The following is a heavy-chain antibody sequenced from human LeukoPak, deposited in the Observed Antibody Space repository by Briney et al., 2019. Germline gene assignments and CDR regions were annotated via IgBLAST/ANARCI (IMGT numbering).Heavy chain of an antibody. V-gene: IGHV4-61*02. CDR2: IYTSGST. CDR1: GGSISSGSYY. D-gene: IGHD5-24*01. CDR3: ARADGYYYGMDV. Sequence: PSQTLSLTCTVSGGSISSGSYYWRWIRQPAGKGLEWIGRIYTSGSTNYNPSLKSRVTISVDTSKNQFSLKLSSVTAADTAVYYCARADGYYYGMDVWGQGTTVTVSS. J-gene: IGHJ6*02.